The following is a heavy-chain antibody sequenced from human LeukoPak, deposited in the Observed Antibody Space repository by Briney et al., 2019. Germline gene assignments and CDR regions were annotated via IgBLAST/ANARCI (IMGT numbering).Heavy chain of an antibody. CDR3: ARLIRTGDNWFDP. V-gene: IGHV4-31*03. CDR1: GGSISSGGYY. CDR2: IYYSGST. J-gene: IGHJ5*02. D-gene: IGHD3/OR15-3a*01. Sequence: SQTLSLTCTVSGGSISSGGYYWRWIRQHPGKGLEWIGYIYYSGSTYYNPSLKSRVTISVDTSKNQFSLKLSSVTAADTAVYYCARLIRTGDNWFDPWGQGTLVTVSS.